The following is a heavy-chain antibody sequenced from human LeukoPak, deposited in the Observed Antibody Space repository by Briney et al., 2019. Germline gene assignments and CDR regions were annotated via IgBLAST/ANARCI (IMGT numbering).Heavy chain of an antibody. D-gene: IGHD1-26*01. Sequence: GGSLRLSCAASGFTFSGYTMNWVRQAPGRGLDWVSSISSSSNYIYYADSVKGRFTISRDNAKNSLYLQMNSLRAEDTAVYYCATTHSGGSSHFDYWGQGTLVTVSS. CDR1: GFTFSGYT. V-gene: IGHV3-21*01. J-gene: IGHJ4*02. CDR3: ATTHSGGSSHFDY. CDR2: ISSSSNYI.